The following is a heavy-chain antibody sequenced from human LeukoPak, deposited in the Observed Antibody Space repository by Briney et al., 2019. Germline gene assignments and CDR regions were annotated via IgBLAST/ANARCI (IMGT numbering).Heavy chain of an antibody. J-gene: IGHJ4*02. D-gene: IGHD4-17*01. CDR2: ISSSSSYM. V-gene: IGHV3-21*01. CDR1: GFTFSSYS. CDR3: AREPDDGDYDLFDY. Sequence: GGSLRLSCAASGFTFSSYSMNWVRQAPGKGLEWVSSISSSSSYMYYADSVKGRFTISRDNAKNSLYLQMNSLRAEDTAVYYCAREPDDGDYDLFDYWGQGTLVTVSS.